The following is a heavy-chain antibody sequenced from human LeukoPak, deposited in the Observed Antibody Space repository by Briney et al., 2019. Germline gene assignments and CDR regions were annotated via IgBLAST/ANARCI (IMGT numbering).Heavy chain of an antibody. D-gene: IGHD6-6*01. CDR2: IIPIFGTA. V-gene: IGHV1-69*01. Sequence: GASVKVSCKASGGTFSSYAISWVRQAPGQGLVWKGGIIPIFGTANYAQKFQGRVTITADESTSTAYMELSSLRSEDTAVYYCARDFNWEASSSSENWFDPWGQGTLVTVSS. J-gene: IGHJ5*02. CDR3: ARDFNWEASSSSENWFDP. CDR1: GGTFSSYA.